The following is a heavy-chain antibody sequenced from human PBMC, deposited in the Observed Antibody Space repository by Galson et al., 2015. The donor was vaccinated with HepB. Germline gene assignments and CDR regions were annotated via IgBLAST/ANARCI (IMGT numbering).Heavy chain of an antibody. CDR1: GYIFNNYG. J-gene: IGHJ4*02. Sequence: SVKVSCKASGYIFNNYGISWVRQAPGQGLEWMGWISIYNDDTDYAQKFQGRVTTTTDRSTSTAYMELRSLRFDDTAVYYCARARYSTSPPDYWGQGTLVTVSS. V-gene: IGHV1-18*01. CDR3: ARARYSTSPPDY. CDR2: ISIYNDDT. D-gene: IGHD2/OR15-2a*01.